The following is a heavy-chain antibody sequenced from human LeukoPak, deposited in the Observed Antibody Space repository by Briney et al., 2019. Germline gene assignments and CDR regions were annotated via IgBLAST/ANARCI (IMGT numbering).Heavy chain of an antibody. Sequence: SVKVSCKASGGTFSSYAISWVRQAPGQGLEWMGGIIPIFGTANYAQKFQGRVTITADESTSTAYMELSSPRSEDTAVYYCARFSPDYTYYFDYWGQGTLVTVSS. J-gene: IGHJ4*02. V-gene: IGHV1-69*13. D-gene: IGHD4-11*01. CDR2: IIPIFGTA. CDR1: GGTFSSYA. CDR3: ARFSPDYTYYFDY.